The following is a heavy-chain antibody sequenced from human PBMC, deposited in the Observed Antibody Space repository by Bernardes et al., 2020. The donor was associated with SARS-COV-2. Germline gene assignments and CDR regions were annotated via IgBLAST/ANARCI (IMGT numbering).Heavy chain of an antibody. CDR3: ARGRILTGFFSWDDAFDI. D-gene: IGHD3-9*01. Sequence: APQKAYCKASGYTFTSYGISWVRQAPGQGLEWMGWISAYNGTTNYAQKLQGRVTMTTDTSTSTAYMELRSLRSDDTAVYYCARGRILTGFFSWDDAFDIWGQETMITVSS. CDR1: GYTFTSYG. J-gene: IGHJ3*02. V-gene: IGHV1-18*01. CDR2: ISAYNGTT.